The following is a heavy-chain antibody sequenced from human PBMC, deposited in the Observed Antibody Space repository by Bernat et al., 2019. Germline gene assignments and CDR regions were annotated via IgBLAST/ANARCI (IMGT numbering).Heavy chain of an antibody. CDR2: ISDSGYST. Sequence: EVQLLESGGGLVQPGGSLRLSCAASGFTFSRYVMNWVRQAPGKGLEWVSTISDSGYSTYYADSVKGRFTIPRDNSKNTLYLQMNSLRAEDTAVYYCAKRADFNAFDIWGQGTMVTVSS. CDR3: AKRADFNAFDI. D-gene: IGHD2/OR15-2a*01. J-gene: IGHJ3*02. CDR1: GFTFSRYV. V-gene: IGHV3-23*01.